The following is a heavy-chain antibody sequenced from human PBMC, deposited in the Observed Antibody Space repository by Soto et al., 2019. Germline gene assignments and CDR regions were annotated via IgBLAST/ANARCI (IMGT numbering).Heavy chain of an antibody. CDR2: VYYTGST. CDR3: ARSVAVPGAHIDY. J-gene: IGHJ4*02. Sequence: SETLSLTCSVSGGSISGSYWSWIRQSPGKGLEWLGYVYYTGSTNYSPSLRSRVSVSVDTSKNEFSLRLSSVTAADTAVYFCARSVAVPGAHIDYWGQGTQVTVSS. CDR1: GGSISGSY. D-gene: IGHD6-19*01. V-gene: IGHV4-59*01.